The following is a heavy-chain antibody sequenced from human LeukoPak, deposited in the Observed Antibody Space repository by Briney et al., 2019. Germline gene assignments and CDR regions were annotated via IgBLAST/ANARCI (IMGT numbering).Heavy chain of an antibody. D-gene: IGHD2-15*01. CDR2: IYHSGST. CDR1: GGSISSGDYY. J-gene: IGHJ4*02. CDR3: ARVGGGQLADY. Sequence: SETLSLTCTVSGGSISSGDYYWSWIRQPPGKGLEWIGYIYHSGSTYYNPSLKSRVTISVDRSKNQFSLKLSSVTAADTAVYYCARVGGGQLADYWGQGTLVTVSS. V-gene: IGHV4-30-2*01.